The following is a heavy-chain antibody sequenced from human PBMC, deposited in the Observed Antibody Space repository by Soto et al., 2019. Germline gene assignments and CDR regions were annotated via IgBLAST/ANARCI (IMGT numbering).Heavy chain of an antibody. D-gene: IGHD6-19*01. Sequence: QVQLVQSGAEVKKPGSSVKVSCKASGGTFSSYAISWVRQAPGQGLEWMGGIIPSFGTANYAQKIQCRVTITADESTSTADMELSSLSSEDMAVYYCAVRAGSGPAGYFDYWGQGTLVTVSS. CDR3: AVRAGSGPAGYFDY. J-gene: IGHJ4*02. CDR1: GGTFSSYA. V-gene: IGHV1-69*01. CDR2: IIPSFGTA.